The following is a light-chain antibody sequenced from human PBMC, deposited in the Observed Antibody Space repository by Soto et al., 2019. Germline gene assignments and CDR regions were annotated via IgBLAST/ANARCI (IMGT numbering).Light chain of an antibody. CDR3: QQYNSYSKT. Sequence: IHMTQSPSTLSASVGDRVTITCRASQSISSWLAWYQQKPGKAPKLLIYDASSLESGVPSRFSGSGSGTEITLTISSLQPDDFATYYCQQYNSYSKTFGQGTKVDIK. J-gene: IGKJ1*01. CDR2: DAS. CDR1: QSISSW. V-gene: IGKV1-5*01.